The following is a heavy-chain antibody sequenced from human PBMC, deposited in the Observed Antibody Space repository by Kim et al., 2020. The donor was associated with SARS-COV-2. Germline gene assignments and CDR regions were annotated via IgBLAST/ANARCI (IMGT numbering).Heavy chain of an antibody. CDR3: AKDQTDYDGSGSLNGMDV. Sequence: KGRFTISRDNSKNALYLQMNSLRTEDTALYYCAKDQTDYDGSGSLNGMDVWGQGTTVTVSS. J-gene: IGHJ6*02. D-gene: IGHD3-10*01. V-gene: IGHV3-43*01.